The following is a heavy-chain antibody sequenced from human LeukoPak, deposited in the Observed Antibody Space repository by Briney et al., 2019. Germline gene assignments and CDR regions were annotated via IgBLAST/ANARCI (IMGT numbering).Heavy chain of an antibody. J-gene: IGHJ4*02. CDR2: INPNSGGT. CDR1: GYTFTGYY. CDR3: ARGRSATPPVDY. V-gene: IGHV1-2*04. Sequence: RRASVKVSCKASGYTFTGYYMHWVRQAPGQGLEWMGWINPNSGGTNYAQKFQGWVTMTRDTSIGTAYMELSRLRSDDTAVYYCARGRSATPPVDYWGQGTLVTVSS. D-gene: IGHD3-10*01.